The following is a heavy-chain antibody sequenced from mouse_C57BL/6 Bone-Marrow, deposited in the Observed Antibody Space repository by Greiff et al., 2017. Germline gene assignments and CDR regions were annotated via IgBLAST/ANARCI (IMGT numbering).Heavy chain of an antibody. Sequence: VQLHQSGPELVKPGASVKISCKASGYAFSSSWMNWVKQRPGKGLEWIGRIYPGDGDTNYNGKFKGKATLTADKSSSTAYMQLSSLTSEDSAVYFCARGGYDAWFAYWGQGTLVTVSA. V-gene: IGHV1-82*01. CDR1: GYAFSSSW. J-gene: IGHJ3*01. CDR2: IYPGDGDT. D-gene: IGHD2-2*01. CDR3: ARGGYDAWFAY.